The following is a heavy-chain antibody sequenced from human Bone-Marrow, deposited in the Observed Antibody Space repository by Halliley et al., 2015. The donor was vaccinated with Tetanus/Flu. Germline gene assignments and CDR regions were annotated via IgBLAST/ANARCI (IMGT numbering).Heavy chain of an antibody. CDR3: ARRWAYSSGWYDY. D-gene: IGHD6-19*01. J-gene: IGHJ4*02. Sequence: LEWMGIVYPSNSDVRYSPSFEGLVTISADRSTSTAYLQWSSLRAADTAIYYCARRWAYSSGWYDYWGQGTLATVSS. V-gene: IGHV5-51*01. CDR2: VYPSNSDV.